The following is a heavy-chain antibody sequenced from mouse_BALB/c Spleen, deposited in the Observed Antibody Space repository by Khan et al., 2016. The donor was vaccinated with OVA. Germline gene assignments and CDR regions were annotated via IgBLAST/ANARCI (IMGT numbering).Heavy chain of an antibody. CDR1: GFSLTGYG. Sequence: QVQLQQSGPGLVAPSQSLSITCTVSGFSLTGYGVNWVRQPPGKGLEWLGMIWGDGSSDYNSPLKSRLSISKENSKSQVFITMNILHTDYTARYYCTRAYYSNFREAMDYWGQGTSVTVSS. V-gene: IGHV2-6-7*01. CDR3: TRAYYSNFREAMDY. D-gene: IGHD2-5*01. CDR2: IWGDGSS. J-gene: IGHJ4*01.